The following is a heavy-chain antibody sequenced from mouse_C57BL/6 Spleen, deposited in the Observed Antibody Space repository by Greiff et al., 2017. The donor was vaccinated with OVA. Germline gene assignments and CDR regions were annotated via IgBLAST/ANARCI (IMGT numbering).Heavy chain of an antibody. CDR3: ARAGLRRDFDY. V-gene: IGHV3-6*01. Sequence: VQLKESGPGLVKPSQSLSLTCSVTGYSITSGYYWNWIRQFPGNKLEWMGYISYDGSNNYNPSLKNRISITRDTSKNQFFLKLNSVTTEDTATYYCARAGLRRDFDYWGQGTTLTVSS. CDR2: ISYDGSN. D-gene: IGHD2-2*01. CDR1: GYSITSGYY. J-gene: IGHJ2*01.